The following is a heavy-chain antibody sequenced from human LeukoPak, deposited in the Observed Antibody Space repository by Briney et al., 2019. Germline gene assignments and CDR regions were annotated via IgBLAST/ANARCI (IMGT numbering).Heavy chain of an antibody. D-gene: IGHD3-10*01. CDR1: GYTFTSYD. CDR3: ARRVWFGELGYFDY. V-gene: IGHV1-8*01. CDR2: MNPTSGNT. Sequence: ASVKVSCKSSGYTFTSYDINWVRQATGQGLEWMGWMNPTSGNTGYAQKFQGRVTMTRNTSIGTACMELSSLRSEDTAVYYCARRVWFGELGYFDYWGQGTLVTVSS. J-gene: IGHJ4*02.